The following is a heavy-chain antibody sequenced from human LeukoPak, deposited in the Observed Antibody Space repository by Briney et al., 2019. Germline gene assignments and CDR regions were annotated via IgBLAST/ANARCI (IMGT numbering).Heavy chain of an antibody. V-gene: IGHV4-31*03. CDR3: ASLTTGNWFDP. CDR2: IYYSGST. D-gene: IGHD4/OR15-4a*01. CDR1: GGSINSGGYY. Sequence: SQTLSLTCTVSGGSINSGGYYWSWIRQHPGKGLEWIGYIYYSGSTYYNPSLKSRVSISVDTSKNQFSLKLNSVTAADTAVFYCASLTTGNWFDPWGQGTLVTVSS. J-gene: IGHJ5*02.